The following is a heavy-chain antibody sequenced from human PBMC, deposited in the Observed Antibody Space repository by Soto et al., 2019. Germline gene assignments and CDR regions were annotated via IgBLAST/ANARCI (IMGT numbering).Heavy chain of an antibody. D-gene: IGHD3-22*01. J-gene: IGHJ6*02. CDR1: GVTFSSYA. CDR2: ISGSGGST. CDR3: AKDRLCYVSSGLLGNYGMDV. Sequence: GGSLRLSCAASGVTFSSYAMSWVRQAPGKGLEWVSAISGSGGSTYYADSVKGRFTISRDNSKNTLYLQMNSLRAEDTAVYYCAKDRLCYVSSGLLGNYGMDVWGQGT. V-gene: IGHV3-23*01.